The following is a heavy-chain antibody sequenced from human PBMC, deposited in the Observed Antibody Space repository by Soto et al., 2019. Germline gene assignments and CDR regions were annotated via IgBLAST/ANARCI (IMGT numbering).Heavy chain of an antibody. Sequence: PSETLSLTCTGSDGSISSYYWSWIRQAPGKGLEWIGYSYYSGSTKYNPSLKSRVTISVDTSKKELSLKLNSVTAADTAVYYFASLLCGGLRGCSLSYLDVWGKGTTVPVS. CDR2: SYYSGST. J-gene: IGHJ6*03. CDR3: ASLLCGGLRGCSLSYLDV. D-gene: IGHD2-21*01. CDR1: DGSISSYY. V-gene: IGHV4-59*08.